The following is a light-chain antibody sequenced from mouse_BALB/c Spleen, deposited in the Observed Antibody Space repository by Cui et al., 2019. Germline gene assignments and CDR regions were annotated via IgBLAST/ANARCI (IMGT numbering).Light chain of an antibody. CDR2: LTS. Sequence: QIVLTQSPALMSASPGEKVTMTCSASSSVSYMDWYQQKPRSSPKPWIYLTSNLASGVPARFSGSGSGTSYSLTISSMEAEDAATYYCQQWSSNPRTFGGGTKLEIK. CDR1: SSVSY. V-gene: IGKV4-68*01. CDR3: QQWSSNPRT. J-gene: IGKJ1*01.